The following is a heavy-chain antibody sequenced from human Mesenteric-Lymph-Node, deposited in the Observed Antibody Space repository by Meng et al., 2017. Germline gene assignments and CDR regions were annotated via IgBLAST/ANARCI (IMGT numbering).Heavy chain of an antibody. Sequence: SVKVSCKASGGTFSSYAISWVRQAPGQGLEWMGGIIPIFGTANYAQKFQGRVTITADESTSTAYMELSSLRSEDTAVYYCAREGIAAADPFDYWGQGTLVTVSS. D-gene: IGHD6-13*01. CDR2: IIPIFGTA. V-gene: IGHV1-69*13. CDR3: AREGIAAADPFDY. CDR1: GGTFSSYA. J-gene: IGHJ4*02.